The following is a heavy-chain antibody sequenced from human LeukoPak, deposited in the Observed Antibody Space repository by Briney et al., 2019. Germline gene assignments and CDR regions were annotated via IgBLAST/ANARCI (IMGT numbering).Heavy chain of an antibody. V-gene: IGHV3-30*19. CDR3: ARRMGATPVGNAFDI. Sequence: PGGSLRLSCAASGFTFSSYGMHWVRQAPGKGLEWMAIISYDGSNKDCADSVKGRFTISRDNSKNTLYLQVNGLRTEDTAVYYCARRMGATPVGNAFDIWGQGTMVTVSS. J-gene: IGHJ3*02. D-gene: IGHD1-26*01. CDR1: GFTFSSYG. CDR2: ISYDGSNK.